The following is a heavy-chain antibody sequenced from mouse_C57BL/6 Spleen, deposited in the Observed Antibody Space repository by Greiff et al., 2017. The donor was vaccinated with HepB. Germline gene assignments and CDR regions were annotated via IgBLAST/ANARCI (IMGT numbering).Heavy chain of an antibody. CDR3: ARSPLGVADWYFDI. D-gene: IGHD1-1*02. V-gene: IGHV1-26*01. CDR2: INPNNGGT. Sequence: VQLQQSGPELVKPGASVKISCKASGYTFTDYYMNWVKQSHGKSLEWIGDINPNNGGTSYNQKFKGKATLTVDKSSSTAYMELRSLTSEDSAVYYCARSPLGVADWYFDIWGTGTTVTVSS. J-gene: IGHJ1*03. CDR1: GYTFTDYY.